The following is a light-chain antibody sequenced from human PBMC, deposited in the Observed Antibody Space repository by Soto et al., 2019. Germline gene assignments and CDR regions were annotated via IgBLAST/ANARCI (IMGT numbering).Light chain of an antibody. CDR2: AAS. CDR3: LQDANYPLK. Sequence: AIQMTQSPSSLSASVGDRVTISCRASQGIRNDLGWYQHKPGKAPQLLIYAASSLQSGVPSRFSGSGSGTDFTLTISSLQPEDFATYYCLQDANYPLKFGQGTKVEIK. CDR1: QGIRND. V-gene: IGKV1-6*01. J-gene: IGKJ1*01.